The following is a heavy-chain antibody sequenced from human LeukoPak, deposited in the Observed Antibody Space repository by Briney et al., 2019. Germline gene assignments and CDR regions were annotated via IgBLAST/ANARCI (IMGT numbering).Heavy chain of an antibody. J-gene: IGHJ4*02. V-gene: IGHV3-30*04. CDR3: AKAVPKAVVTPFFDY. D-gene: IGHD4-23*01. CDR2: VLYDGGNE. CDR1: GFTFSNYA. Sequence: PGRSLRLSCAASGFTFSNYAMHWARHAPGKGLEWLTFVLYDGGNEYYADSVEGRFTIARDNCKNTLYLQMNSLRGEDTAVYYCAKAVPKAVVTPFFDYWGQGTLVTVPS.